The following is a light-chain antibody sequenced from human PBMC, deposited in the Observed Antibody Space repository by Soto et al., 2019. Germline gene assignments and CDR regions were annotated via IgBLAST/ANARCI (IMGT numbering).Light chain of an antibody. Sequence: DIQMTQSPATLSASLGDRVTLTCRASQSISSYLTWCQQKPGQAPKLLIYDASTLAIGVPSRFSGSGSGTEFTLTISSLQPEDFVTYYCQQYNNWPPTFGQGTRLEI. CDR1: QSISSY. CDR3: QQYNNWPPT. V-gene: IGKV1-5*01. CDR2: DAS. J-gene: IGKJ5*01.